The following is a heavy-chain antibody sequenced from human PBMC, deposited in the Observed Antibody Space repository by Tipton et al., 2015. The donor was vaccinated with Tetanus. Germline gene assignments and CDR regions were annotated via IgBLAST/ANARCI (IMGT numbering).Heavy chain of an antibody. CDR3: AKDPSPRTWVQLWIDS. J-gene: IGHJ4*02. Sequence: SLRLSCAASGFSFSDYAMSWVRQAQGKGLEWVAAISSSGSSTYYEDSVTGRFTISRDNSMSTLHLEMNNLRADDTAVYYCAKDPSPRTWVQLWIDSWGQGTRVTVSS. V-gene: IGHV3-23*01. CDR2: ISSSGSST. CDR1: GFSFSDYA. D-gene: IGHD5-18*01.